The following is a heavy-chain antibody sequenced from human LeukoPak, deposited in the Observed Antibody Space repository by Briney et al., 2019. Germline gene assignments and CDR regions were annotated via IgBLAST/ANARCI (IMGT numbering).Heavy chain of an antibody. CDR2: MNPNSGNT. V-gene: IGHV1-8*02. D-gene: IGHD6-13*01. CDR1: GYSFTGYY. J-gene: IGHJ4*02. Sequence: GASVKVSCKASGYSFTGYYMHWVRQAPGQGLERMRWMNPNSGNTGYAQKFQGRVTMTRNTSISTAYMELSSLRSEDTAVYYCARVGRIAAAGADYWGQGTLVTVSS. CDR3: ARVGRIAAAGADY.